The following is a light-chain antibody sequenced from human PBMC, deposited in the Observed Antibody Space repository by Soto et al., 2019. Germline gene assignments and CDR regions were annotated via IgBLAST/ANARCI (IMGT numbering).Light chain of an antibody. J-gene: IGKJ1*01. Sequence: EIVMTQSPATLSVSPGERATLSCRASQSVSSNLAWYQQKPGQAPRLLIYGSSTRAPGIPARFSGSGSGTECTLTIISLQSEDFAVYYCQQYNNWPPWTFGQGTKVEIK. CDR2: GSS. CDR3: QQYNNWPPWT. CDR1: QSVSSN. V-gene: IGKV3-15*01.